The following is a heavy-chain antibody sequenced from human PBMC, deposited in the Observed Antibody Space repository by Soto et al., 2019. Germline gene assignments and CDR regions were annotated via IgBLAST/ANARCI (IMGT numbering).Heavy chain of an antibody. CDR2: FDPEDGET. D-gene: IGHD6-19*01. CDR3: ATNTETSSGWYLAPFDR. Sequence: ASVKVSCKVSGYTLTELSMHWVRQAPGKGLEWMGGFDPEDGETIYAQKFQGRVTMTEDTSTDTAYMELSSLRSEDTAVYYCATNTETSSGWYLAPFDRWGRGTLVTVSS. J-gene: IGHJ2*01. CDR1: GYTLTELS. V-gene: IGHV1-24*01.